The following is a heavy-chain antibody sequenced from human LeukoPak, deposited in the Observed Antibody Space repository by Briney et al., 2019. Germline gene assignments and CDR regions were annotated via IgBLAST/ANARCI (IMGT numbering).Heavy chain of an antibody. CDR1: GGSISYDY. V-gene: IGHV4-59*08. CDR2: IHYSGAT. D-gene: IGHD2-21*02. CDR3: ATLRGASTAVFDS. Sequence: SETLSLTCTVSGGSISYDYWSWIRQSPGKRLEWIGYIHYSGATNYSPSLKSRVTISVDTSKNQFSLKLSSVTATDTALYYCATLRGASTAVFDSWGQGALVTVSS. J-gene: IGHJ4*02.